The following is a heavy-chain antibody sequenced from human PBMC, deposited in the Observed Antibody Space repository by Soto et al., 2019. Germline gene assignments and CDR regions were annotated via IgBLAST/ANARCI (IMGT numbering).Heavy chain of an antibody. Sequence: QVQLVQSGAEVKKPGASVKVSCKVSGYTLTELSMHWVRQAPGKGLEWMGGFDPEDGETIYAQKFQGRVTMTEDTSKDTAYMELSRLRSQDTAVYYCATGDTFRGPRGYYFDYWGQGTLVTVSS. CDR3: ATGDTFRGPRGYYFDY. V-gene: IGHV1-24*01. CDR2: FDPEDGET. J-gene: IGHJ4*02. D-gene: IGHD3-10*01. CDR1: GYTLTELS.